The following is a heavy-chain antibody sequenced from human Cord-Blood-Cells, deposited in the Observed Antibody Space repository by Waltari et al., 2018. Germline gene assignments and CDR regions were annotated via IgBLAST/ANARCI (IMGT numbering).Heavy chain of an antibody. J-gene: IGHJ4*02. V-gene: IGHV1-24*01. Sequence: QVQLVQSGAEVKKPGASVKVSCKVSGYTLTELSMHWVRQAPGKGLEWLGGFDPEDGETIYAQKFQGRVTMTEDTSTDTAYMELSSLRSEDTAVYYCVHLSGSGSYYNYFDYWGQGTLVTVSS. D-gene: IGHD3-10*01. CDR3: VHLSGSGSYYNYFDY. CDR2: FDPEDGET. CDR1: GYTLTELS.